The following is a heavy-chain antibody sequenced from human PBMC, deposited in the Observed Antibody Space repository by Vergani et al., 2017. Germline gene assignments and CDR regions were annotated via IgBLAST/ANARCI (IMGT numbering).Heavy chain of an antibody. Sequence: QVRLQESGPGLVKPSETLSLTCSVSGGSMSGYYWSWIRQPPGKELEWIGNIYHSGGAYYNPSLKGRVTISVDTSKNQFSLKLTSVTAADTAVYYCARDGGEYDKDALDVWGQGTKVTVTS. CDR3: ARDGGEYDKDALDV. J-gene: IGHJ3*01. CDR1: GGSMSGYY. CDR2: IYHSGGA. D-gene: IGHD2-21*01. V-gene: IGHV4-4*08.